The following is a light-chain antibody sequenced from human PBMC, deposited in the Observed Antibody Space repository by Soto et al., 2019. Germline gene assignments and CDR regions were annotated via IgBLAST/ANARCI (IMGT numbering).Light chain of an antibody. CDR3: QQYDKWPRT. V-gene: IGKV3-15*01. J-gene: IGKJ1*01. CDR1: QSVSTN. Sequence: VMPQSPATLSVSPGERAARSCRASQSVSTNLAWYQQKPGQPPRLLIYFASTRATAVPARFTAGGSGTEFTLTISSLQSDDLAVYYCQQYDKWPRTFGQGTKVDIK. CDR2: FAS.